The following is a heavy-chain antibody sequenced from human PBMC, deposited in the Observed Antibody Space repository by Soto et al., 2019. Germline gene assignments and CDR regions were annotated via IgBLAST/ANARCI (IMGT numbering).Heavy chain of an antibody. CDR1: GFTFSSYS. J-gene: IGHJ6*02. D-gene: IGHD6-13*01. CDR2: ISSSSSYI. CDR3: ARVPIAGLEYYYYGMDV. Sequence: VQLVESGGGLVKPGGSLRLSCAASGFTFSSYSMNWVRQAPGKGLEWVSSISSSSSYIYYADSVKGRFTISRDNAKNSLYLQMNSLRAEDTAVYYCARVPIAGLEYYYYGMDVWGQGTTVTVSS. V-gene: IGHV3-21*01.